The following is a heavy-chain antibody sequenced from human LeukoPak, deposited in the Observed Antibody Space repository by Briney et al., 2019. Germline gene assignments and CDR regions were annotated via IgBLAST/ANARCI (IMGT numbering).Heavy chain of an antibody. J-gene: IGHJ4*02. V-gene: IGHV4-61*08. CDR3: ARRDTSGYYGY. CDR2: IYYSGNT. CDR1: GGSIGSGAYF. D-gene: IGHD3-22*01. Sequence: SEPLSLPCTVSGGSIGSGAYFWRWTRRPPGKGLEWIGYIYYSGNTNYNPSLKSRVTITVDTSKNQFSLKLSSVTATDTAVYYCARRDTSGYYGYWGQGTLVTVSS.